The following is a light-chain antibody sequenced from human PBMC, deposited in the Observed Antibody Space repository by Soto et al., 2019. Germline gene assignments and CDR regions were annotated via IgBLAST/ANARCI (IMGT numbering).Light chain of an antibody. J-gene: IGKJ5*01. CDR3: QQYGTSEII. Sequence: EFVLPQSPGTLSLSPGERPTLSCRASQSLTNSFMAWYQQKPGQAPRLLIYDTSSRASGIPDRFSGSGSGTDFTLTISRLETEDFAVFYCQQYGTSEIIFGQGTRLEI. V-gene: IGKV3-20*01. CDR2: DTS. CDR1: QSLTNSF.